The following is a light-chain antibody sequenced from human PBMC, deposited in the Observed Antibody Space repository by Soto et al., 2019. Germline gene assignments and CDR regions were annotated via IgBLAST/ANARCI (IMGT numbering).Light chain of an antibody. CDR3: QHSYSPPYT. CDR1: QSSSSY. J-gene: IGKJ2*01. CDR2: AAS. V-gene: IGKV1-39*01. Sequence: DIQMTQSPSSLSASVGDRVTITCRASQSSSSYLNWYQQKPGKAPKLLIYAASSLQSGVPSRFSGSGSGTDFTLTISSLQPEDFATYYCQHSYSPPYTFGQGTKLEIK.